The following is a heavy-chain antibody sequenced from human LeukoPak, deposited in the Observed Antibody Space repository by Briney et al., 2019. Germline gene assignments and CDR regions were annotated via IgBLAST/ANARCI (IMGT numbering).Heavy chain of an antibody. CDR1: GFTSSSYG. J-gene: IGHJ4*02. CDR2: ISYDGSNK. V-gene: IGHV3-30*18. CDR3: AKSGAFSSFDY. Sequence: GGSLRLSCAASGFTSSSYGMHWVRQAPGKGLEWVAVISYDGSNKYYADSVKGRFTISRDNSKNTLYLQMNSLRAEDTAVYYCAKSGAFSSFDYWGQGTLVTVSS. D-gene: IGHD3-3*02.